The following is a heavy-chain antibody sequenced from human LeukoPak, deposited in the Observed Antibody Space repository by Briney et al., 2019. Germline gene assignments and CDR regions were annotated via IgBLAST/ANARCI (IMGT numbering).Heavy chain of an antibody. J-gene: IGHJ4*02. V-gene: IGHV3-23*01. D-gene: IGHD6-6*01. CDR2: ISGSGGST. CDR3: AKDFEYSSSSLADY. Sequence: GGSLRLSCAASELSFKTYSMNWLRQSPGKGLEWVSAISGSGGSTYYADSVKGRFTISRDNSKNTLYLQMNSLRAEDTAVHYCAKDFEYSSSSLADYWGQGTLVTVSS. CDR1: ELSFKTYS.